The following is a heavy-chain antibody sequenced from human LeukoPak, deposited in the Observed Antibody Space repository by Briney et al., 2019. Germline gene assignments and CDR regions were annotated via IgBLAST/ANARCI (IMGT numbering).Heavy chain of an antibody. CDR1: GFTLSSYS. J-gene: IGHJ4*02. CDR2: ISSSSSYI. V-gene: IGHV3-21*01. D-gene: IGHD5-24*01. CDR3: ARDRANLRYYSEY. Sequence: GGSLRLSCAASGFTLSSYSMNWVRQAPGKGLEWVSFISSSSSYIYYGDSVKGRFTISRDNVKNSVYLQMNSLRAEDTAVYYCARDRANLRYYSEYWNQATLVTVSS.